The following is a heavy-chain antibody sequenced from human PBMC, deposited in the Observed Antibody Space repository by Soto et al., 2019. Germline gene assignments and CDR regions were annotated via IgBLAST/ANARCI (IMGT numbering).Heavy chain of an antibody. CDR2: ISGSGGST. Sequence: GGSLRLSXAASGFTFSSYAMSWVRQAPGKGLEWVSAISGSGGSTYYADSVKGRFTISRDNSKNTLYLQMNSLRAEDTAVYYCAKDGRIAARQRKDPYYYYGMDVWGQGTTVTVSS. D-gene: IGHD6-6*01. CDR1: GFTFSSYA. CDR3: AKDGRIAARQRKDPYYYYGMDV. J-gene: IGHJ6*02. V-gene: IGHV3-23*01.